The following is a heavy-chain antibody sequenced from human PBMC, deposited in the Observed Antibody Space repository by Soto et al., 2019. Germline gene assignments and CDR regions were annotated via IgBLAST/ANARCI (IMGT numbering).Heavy chain of an antibody. CDR2: ISYDGSNK. J-gene: IGHJ6*02. V-gene: IGHV3-30-3*01. D-gene: IGHD2-2*02. CDR3: ARVRYLPDYYYYYGMDV. Sequence: GGSMELSCAASGFTFSSYAMHWVRQAPGKGLEWVAVISYDGSNKYYADSVKGRFTISRDNSKNTLYLQMNSLRAEDTAVYYCARVRYLPDYYYYYGMDVWGQGTAVTVSS. CDR1: GFTFSSYA.